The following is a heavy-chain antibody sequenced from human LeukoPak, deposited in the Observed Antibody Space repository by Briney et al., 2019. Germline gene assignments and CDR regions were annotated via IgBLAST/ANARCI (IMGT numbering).Heavy chain of an antibody. CDR3: ARLDYGYSYGYDY. J-gene: IGHJ4*02. Sequence: GRSLRLSCAASGFTFSSYGMHWVRQAPGKGLEWVANIKEDGGEKYYVDSVKGRFTISRDNAKNSLYLQMNSLRAEDTTVYYCARLDYGYSYGYDYWGQGTLVTVSS. V-gene: IGHV3-7*01. CDR2: IKEDGGEK. CDR1: GFTFSSYG. D-gene: IGHD5-18*01.